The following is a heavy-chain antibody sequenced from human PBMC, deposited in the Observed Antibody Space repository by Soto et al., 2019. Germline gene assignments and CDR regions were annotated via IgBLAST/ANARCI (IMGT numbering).Heavy chain of an antibody. J-gene: IGHJ4*02. D-gene: IGHD3-10*01. CDR3: AKDVSSGGRYFDS. V-gene: IGHV3-30*18. CDR2: ILYDGKNY. CDR1: GFTFSSYG. Sequence: GGSPRLSCAASGFTFSSYGMHWVRQAPGKGLEWVAFILYDGKNYYYGDSVKGRFTISRDNSKNTLYLQMNNLRPDDTALYYCAKDVSSGGRYFDSWGQGIPVTVSS.